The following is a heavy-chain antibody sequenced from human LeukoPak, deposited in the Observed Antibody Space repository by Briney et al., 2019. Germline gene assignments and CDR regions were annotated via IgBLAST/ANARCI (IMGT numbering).Heavy chain of an antibody. CDR3: TRDRKYYEI. Sequence: SETLSLTCTVSGGSISSYYWSWIRQPPGKGLEWIGYIYYSGSTNYNPSLKSRVTISIDTSKNQFSLKLSSVTAADTAVYFCTRDRKYYEIWGQGTIVTVSS. CDR2: IYYSGST. V-gene: IGHV4-59*01. J-gene: IGHJ3*02. D-gene: IGHD1-14*01. CDR1: GGSISSYY.